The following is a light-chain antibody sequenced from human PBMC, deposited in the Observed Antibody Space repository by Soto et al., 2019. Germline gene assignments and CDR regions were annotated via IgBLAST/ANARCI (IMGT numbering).Light chain of an antibody. V-gene: IGKV1-5*03. CDR2: KAS. J-gene: IGKJ2*01. Sequence: DIQMTQSPSILSASVGDRVTITCRASQSINSWLAWYQQTPGKAPKLLLYKASNLESGVPSRFSGSGSGTEFTLTISSLQPEDFATYYCQQYYRYSPDAFGQGTKIEIK. CDR3: QQYYRYSPDA. CDR1: QSINSW.